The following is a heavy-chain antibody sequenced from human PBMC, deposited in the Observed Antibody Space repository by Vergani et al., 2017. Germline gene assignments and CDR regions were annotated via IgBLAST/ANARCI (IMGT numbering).Heavy chain of an antibody. J-gene: IGHJ4*02. CDR2: ISAYNGNT. Sequence: QVQLVQSGAEVKKPGASVKVSCKASGYTFTSYGISWVRQAPGQGLEWMGWISAYNGNTNYAQKFQGRVTITADKSTSTAYMELSSLRSEDTAVYYCARGPPYDSSGYPDYWGQGTLVTVSS. V-gene: IGHV1-18*01. CDR1: GYTFTSYG. D-gene: IGHD3-22*01. CDR3: ARGPPYDSSGYPDY.